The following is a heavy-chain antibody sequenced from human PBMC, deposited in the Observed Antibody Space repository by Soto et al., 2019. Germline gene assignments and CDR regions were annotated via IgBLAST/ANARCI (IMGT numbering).Heavy chain of an antibody. D-gene: IGHD2-2*01. Sequence: GGSLRLSCAASGFTFSSYGMHWVRQAPGKGLEWVAVISYDGSNKYYADSVKGRFTISRDNSKNTLYLQMNSLRAEDTAVYYCAKEADCSSTSCYGGGFDYWGQGTLVTVSS. J-gene: IGHJ4*02. CDR2: ISYDGSNK. CDR1: GFTFSSYG. V-gene: IGHV3-30*18. CDR3: AKEADCSSTSCYGGGFDY.